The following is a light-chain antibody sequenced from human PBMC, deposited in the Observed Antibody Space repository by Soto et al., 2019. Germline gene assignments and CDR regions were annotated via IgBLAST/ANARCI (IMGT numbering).Light chain of an antibody. V-gene: IGLV2-11*01. CDR2: DVD. Sequence: QSALTQPRAVSGSPGQPVTISCTGSSSDVGGYNFVSWYLQYPGKAPKLLIYDVDKRPSGVPHRFSGSRSGNTASLTISGLQAEDEADYFCCSYAGSPWVFGTGTKVTVL. J-gene: IGLJ1*01. CDR1: SSDVGGYNF. CDR3: CSYAGSPWV.